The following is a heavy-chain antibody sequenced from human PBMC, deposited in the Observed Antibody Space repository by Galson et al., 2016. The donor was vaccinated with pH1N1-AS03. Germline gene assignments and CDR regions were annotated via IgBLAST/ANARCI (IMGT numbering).Heavy chain of an antibody. D-gene: IGHD2-15*01. CDR1: GFTFSKTG. V-gene: IGHV3-21*01. CDR3: VTDGTFGSTIEH. J-gene: IGHJ4*02. Sequence: SLRLSCAASGFTFSKTGMNWVRQAPGKGPEWVSSIDEGGSHPYSADSLRGRFTISRDNTKNSLLLHMNSLRAEDTAVYYCVTDGTFGSTIEHWGQGTLVTVSS. CDR2: IDEGGSHP.